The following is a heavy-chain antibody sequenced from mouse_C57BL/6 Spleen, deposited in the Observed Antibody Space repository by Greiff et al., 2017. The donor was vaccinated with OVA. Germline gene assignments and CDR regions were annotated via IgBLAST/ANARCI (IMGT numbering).Heavy chain of an antibody. Sequence: EVQGVESGGGLVQPGGSLKLSCAASGFTFRDYYMYWVRQTPEKRLEWVAYISNGGCSTYYPYTVKGRFTISRDNAKNTLYLQMSRLKSEDTAMYYCARGGLPLYYGSSSYYCDYWGKGTTLTVSS. D-gene: IGHD1-1*01. V-gene: IGHV5-12*01. J-gene: IGHJ2*01. CDR2: ISNGGCST. CDR1: GFTFRDYY. CDR3: ARGGLPLYYGSSSYYCDY.